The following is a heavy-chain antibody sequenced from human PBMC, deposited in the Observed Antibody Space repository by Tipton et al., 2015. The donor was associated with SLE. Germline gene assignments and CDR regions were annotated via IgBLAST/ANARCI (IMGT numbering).Heavy chain of an antibody. D-gene: IGHD2-15*01. V-gene: IGHV4-59*11. J-gene: IGHJ4*02. CDR3: AGAWQGYCSGGTCYVLDY. Sequence: TLSLTCTVSGGSISSHYWSWIRQAPGKGLEWIGYISNSETTNYNPSLKSRVTISVDTSKNQFSLKLRSVTAADTAVYYCAGAWQGYCSGGTCYVLDYWGQGILVTVSS. CDR1: GGSISSHY. CDR2: ISNSETT.